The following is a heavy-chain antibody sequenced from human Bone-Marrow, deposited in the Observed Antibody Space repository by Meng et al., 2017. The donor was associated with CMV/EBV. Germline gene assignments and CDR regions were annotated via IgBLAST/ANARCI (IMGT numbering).Heavy chain of an antibody. V-gene: IGHV3-23*01. CDR1: GFTFSSYA. D-gene: IGHD2-2*02. J-gene: IGHJ6*02. CDR2: ISGSGGST. Sequence: GGSLRLSCAASGFTFSSYAMIWVRQAPGKGLEWVSAISGSGGSTYYADSVKGRFTISRENAKNSLYLQMNSLRAEDTAVYYCARDSVYCSSTSCYTSYYYYYGMDVWGQGTTVTVSS. CDR3: ARDSVYCSSTSCYTSYYYYYGMDV.